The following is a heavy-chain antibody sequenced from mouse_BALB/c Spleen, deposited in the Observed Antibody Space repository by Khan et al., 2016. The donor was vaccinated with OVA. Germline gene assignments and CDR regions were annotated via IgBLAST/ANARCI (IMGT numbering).Heavy chain of an antibody. J-gene: IGHJ2*01. CDR3: ASHYGHYFDD. V-gene: IGHV1-87*01. Sequence: QVQLQQSGAELARPGASVKLSCTASGYTFTRYWMLWVKQRPGQGLEWIGAIYPGDGATRYTQKFKGKATLTADKSSSTAYMQLSSWASDDASVYYCASHYGHYFDDWGQGTTLTGSS. D-gene: IGHD1-1*02. CDR2: IYPGDGAT. CDR1: GYTFTRYW.